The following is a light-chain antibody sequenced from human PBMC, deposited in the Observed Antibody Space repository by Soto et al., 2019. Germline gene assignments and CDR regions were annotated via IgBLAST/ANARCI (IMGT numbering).Light chain of an antibody. V-gene: IGKV3-11*01. CDR2: DAS. Sequence: EIVLTQSPATLSLSPGERATLSCRASQSVSSYLAWYQQKPGQAPRLLIYDASNRATGIPARFSGSGSGTDFTLTISSLEPEDFAVYYCQQYGSSLFGQGTRLEI. CDR1: QSVSSY. J-gene: IGKJ5*01. CDR3: QQYGSSL.